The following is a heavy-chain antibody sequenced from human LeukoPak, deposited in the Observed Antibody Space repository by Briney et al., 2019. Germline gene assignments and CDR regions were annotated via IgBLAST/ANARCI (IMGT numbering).Heavy chain of an antibody. CDR2: INHSGST. J-gene: IGHJ5*02. V-gene: IGHV4-34*01. CDR3: ARGVRFRFWSGYYTGRGSINFDP. Sequence: PSETLSLTCAVYGGSFSGYYWSWIRQPPGKGLEWIGEINHSGSTNYNPSLKSRVTISVDTSKNQFSLKLSSVTAADTAVYYCARGVRFRFWSGYYTGRGSINFDPWGQGTLVTVSS. D-gene: IGHD3-3*01. CDR1: GGSFSGYY.